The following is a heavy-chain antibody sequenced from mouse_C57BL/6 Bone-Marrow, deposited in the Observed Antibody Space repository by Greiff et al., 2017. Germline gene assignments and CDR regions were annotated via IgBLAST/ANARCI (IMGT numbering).Heavy chain of an antibody. CDR3: ARDYYGSSPYFDY. Sequence: QVQLQQPGAELVRPGTSVKLSCKASGYTFTSYWMHWVKQRPGQGLEWIGVIDPSDSYTNYNQKFKGKATLTVDTSSSTAYMQLSSLTSEDAAVYYWARDYYGSSPYFDYGGQGTTRTVSA. V-gene: IGHV1-59*01. CDR2: IDPSDSYT. D-gene: IGHD1-1*01. J-gene: IGHJ2*01. CDR1: GYTFTSYW.